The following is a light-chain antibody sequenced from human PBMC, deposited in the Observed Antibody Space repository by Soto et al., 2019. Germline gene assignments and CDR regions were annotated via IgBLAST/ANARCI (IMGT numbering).Light chain of an antibody. J-gene: IGKJ4*01. Sequence: EIVMTQSPATLSVSPGERASLSCRASQRVSSGYLAWYQQKPGQAPRLLIYDASYRATGIPARFSGGGSGTDFTLSISSLEPEDFAVYYCQQRSDWLTFGGGTKVDI. CDR1: QRVSSGY. CDR3: QQRSDWLT. V-gene: IGKV3D-20*02. CDR2: DAS.